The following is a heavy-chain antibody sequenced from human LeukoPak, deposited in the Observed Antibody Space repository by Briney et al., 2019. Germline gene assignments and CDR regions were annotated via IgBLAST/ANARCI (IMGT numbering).Heavy chain of an antibody. Sequence: PSETLSLTCTVSGGSISSGDYYWSWIRQPPGKGLEWIGYIYYSGSTYYNPSLKSRVTISVDTSKNQFSLKLSSVTAADTAVYYCARESTPYYYYGMDVWGQGTTVTVPS. V-gene: IGHV4-30-4*01. CDR2: IYYSGST. CDR1: GGSISSGDYY. CDR3: ARESTPYYYYGMDV. J-gene: IGHJ6*02.